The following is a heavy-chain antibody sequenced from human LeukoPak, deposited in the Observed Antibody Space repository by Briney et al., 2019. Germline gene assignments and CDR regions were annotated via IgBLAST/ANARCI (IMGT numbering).Heavy chain of an antibody. D-gene: IGHD6-13*01. Sequence: GGSLRLSCAASGFTFSSYSMNWVRQAPGKGLEWVSSISSGSSYIYYADSVKGRFTISRDNAKNSLYLQMDSLRAEDTAVYYCARGGSSWYGLYFDYWGQGTLVTVSP. CDR3: ARGGSSWYGLYFDY. V-gene: IGHV3-21*01. J-gene: IGHJ4*02. CDR2: ISSGSSYI. CDR1: GFTFSSYS.